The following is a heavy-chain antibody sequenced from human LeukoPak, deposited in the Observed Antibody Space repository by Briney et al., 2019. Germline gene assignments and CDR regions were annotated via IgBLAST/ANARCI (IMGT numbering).Heavy chain of an antibody. CDR1: GYTLTELS. D-gene: IGHD3-10*01. Sequence: ASVKVSCKVSGYTLTELSMHWVRQAPGKGLEWMGGLDPEDGETIYAQKFQGRVTMTEDTSTDTAYMELSSLRSEDTAVYYCATDPDVLLWFDEAFDIWGQGTMVTVSS. CDR2: LDPEDGET. V-gene: IGHV1-24*01. J-gene: IGHJ3*02. CDR3: ATDPDVLLWFDEAFDI.